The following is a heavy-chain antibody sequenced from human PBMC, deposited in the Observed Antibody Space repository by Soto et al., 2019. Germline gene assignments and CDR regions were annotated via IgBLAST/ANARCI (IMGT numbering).Heavy chain of an antibody. Sequence: EVQLLESGGGLVQPGGSLRLSCAASGFTFTNYGMSWVRQAPGRGLEWVSTISGGGHDTYYADSVKGRFTISRDDSDDTLYLQMHSLRAEDTAVYSCAKDLYATYYYHTRTHIFDSWGHGTLVTVSS. CDR1: GFTFTNYG. CDR3: AKDLYATYYYHTRTHIFDS. CDR2: ISGGGHDT. J-gene: IGHJ5*01. V-gene: IGHV3-23*01. D-gene: IGHD3-22*01.